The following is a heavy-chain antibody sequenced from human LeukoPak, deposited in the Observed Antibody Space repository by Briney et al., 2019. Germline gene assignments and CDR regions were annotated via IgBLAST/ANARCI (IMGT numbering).Heavy chain of an antibody. V-gene: IGHV1-18*04. CDR2: ISAYNGNT. CDR3: ARLGYCSSTCCPRKYYYYGMDV. D-gene: IGHD2-2*03. J-gene: IGHJ6*04. Sequence: GASVKVSCKASGYTFTSYGISWVRQAPGQGLEWMGWISAYNGNTNYAQKLQGRVTMTTDTSTSTAYMELRSLRSDDTAVYYCARLGYCSSTCCPRKYYYYGMDVWGKGTTVTVSS. CDR1: GYTFTSYG.